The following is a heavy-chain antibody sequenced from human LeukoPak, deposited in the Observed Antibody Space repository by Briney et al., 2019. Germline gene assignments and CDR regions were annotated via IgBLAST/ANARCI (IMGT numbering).Heavy chain of an antibody. CDR3: ARVGNDESVQNKWELPKGTFDY. CDR1: GYSISSGYY. V-gene: IGHV4-38-2*02. Sequence: SETLSLTCTVSGYSISSGYYWGWIRQPPGKGLEWIGSIYHSGSTYYNPSLKSRVTISVDTSKNQFSLKLSSVTAADTAVYYCARVGNDESVQNKWELPKGTFDYWGQGTLVTVSS. D-gene: IGHD1-26*01. J-gene: IGHJ4*02. CDR2: IYHSGST.